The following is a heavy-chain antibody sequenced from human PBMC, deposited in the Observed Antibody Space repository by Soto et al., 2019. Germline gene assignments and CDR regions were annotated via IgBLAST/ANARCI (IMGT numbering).Heavy chain of an antibody. CDR3: ARGPPETSHCSSTSCYLSNWFDP. J-gene: IGHJ5*02. Sequence: PGGSLRLSCAASGFTFSDYYMSWIRQAPGKGLEWVSYISSSGSTIYYADSVKGRFTISRDNAKNSLYLQMNSLRAEDTAVYYCARGPPETSHCSSTSCYLSNWFDPWGQGTLVTVSS. CDR2: ISSSGSTI. V-gene: IGHV3-11*01. CDR1: GFTFSDYY. D-gene: IGHD2-2*01.